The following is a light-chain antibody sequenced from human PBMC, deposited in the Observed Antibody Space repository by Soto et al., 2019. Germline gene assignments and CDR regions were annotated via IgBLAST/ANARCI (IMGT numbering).Light chain of an antibody. V-gene: IGKV1-5*01. CDR2: DAS. CDR1: QSISSW. J-gene: IGKJ1*01. Sequence: DIQMTQTTSTLSASVGDRVTITCRASQSISSWLAWYQQKPGKAHKXLIYDASSLERGVPSRFSGSGSGTELTITISSLEPEDFEVYYCQQRSNWPRTFGQGTKVDIK. CDR3: QQRSNWPRT.